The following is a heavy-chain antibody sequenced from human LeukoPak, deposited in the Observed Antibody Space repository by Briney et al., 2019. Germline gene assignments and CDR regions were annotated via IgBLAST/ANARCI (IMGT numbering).Heavy chain of an antibody. CDR3: ARVGLRYFDWLLPTNFDY. CDR2: ISYDGSNK. J-gene: IGHJ4*02. D-gene: IGHD3-9*01. Sequence: GGSLRLSCAASGFTFSSYAMHWVRQAPGKGLEWVAVISYDGSNKYYADSVKGRFTISRDNSKNTLYLQMNSLRAEDTAVYYCARVGLRYFDWLLPTNFDYWGQGILVTVSS. V-gene: IGHV3-30*04. CDR1: GFTFSSYA.